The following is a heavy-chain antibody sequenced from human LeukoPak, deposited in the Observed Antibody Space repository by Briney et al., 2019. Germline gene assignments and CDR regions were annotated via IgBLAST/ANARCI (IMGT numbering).Heavy chain of an antibody. Sequence: GGSLRLSCAASGFTFSSYAMHWVRQAPGKGLEWVAVISYDGSNKYYADSVKGRFTISRDSSKNTLYLQMNSLRAEDTAVYYCARSGSYAHYYFDYWGQGTLVTVSS. J-gene: IGHJ4*02. V-gene: IGHV3-30*04. CDR2: ISYDGSNK. CDR3: ARSGSYAHYYFDY. CDR1: GFTFSSYA. D-gene: IGHD1-26*01.